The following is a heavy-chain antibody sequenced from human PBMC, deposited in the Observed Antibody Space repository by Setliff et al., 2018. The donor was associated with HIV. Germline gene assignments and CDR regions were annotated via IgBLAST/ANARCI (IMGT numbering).Heavy chain of an antibody. V-gene: IGHV3-23*03. CDR3: AKGADDFPESLNDY. D-gene: IGHD3-3*01. CDR1: GFTFSSYA. Sequence: PGGSLRLSCAASGFTFSSYAMSWVRQAPGKGLEWVSVIYSGVSSTHYADSVKSRFTISRDISNNMLYLQMNSLRAEDTAVYYCAKGADDFPESLNDYWGQGTLVTVSS. CDR2: IYSGVSST. J-gene: IGHJ4*02.